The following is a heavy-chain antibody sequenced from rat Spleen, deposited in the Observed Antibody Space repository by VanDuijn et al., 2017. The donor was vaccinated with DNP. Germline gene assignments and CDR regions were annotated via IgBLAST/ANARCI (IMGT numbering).Heavy chain of an antibody. CDR3: ARHDYSYSPHWYFDF. CDR2: IIYDGSHT. D-gene: IGHD1-2*01. Sequence: EVQLVESGGGVVQPGKSLKLSCAASGFSFSDSAMAWVRQSPKMGLEWVATIIYDGSHTFYRDSVQGRFIISRDNAKTTLYLQIDSLRSEDTATYYCARHDYSYSPHWYFDFWGPGTMVTVSS. V-gene: IGHV5-17*01. J-gene: IGHJ1*01. CDR1: GFSFSDSA.